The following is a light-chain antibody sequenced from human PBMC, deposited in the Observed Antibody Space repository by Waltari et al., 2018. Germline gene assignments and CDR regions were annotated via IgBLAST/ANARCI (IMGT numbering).Light chain of an antibody. Sequence: QSVLTQPPSATGSPGQSVTISCTGTNSDVGAYNYVSWYQQPPGKVPKLLLYEDTKRPSGVPHRFSGSKSGNTASLTVSGLQADDEADYYCSSYAHNNHFVFGTGTKVTVL. CDR2: EDT. CDR1: NSDVGAYNY. J-gene: IGLJ1*01. CDR3: SSYAHNNHFV. V-gene: IGLV2-8*01.